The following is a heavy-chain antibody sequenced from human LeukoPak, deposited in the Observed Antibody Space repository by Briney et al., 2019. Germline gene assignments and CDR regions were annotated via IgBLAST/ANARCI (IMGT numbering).Heavy chain of an antibody. CDR3: ARGPYSEGYSKSPYYYYYMDV. D-gene: IGHD1-26*01. J-gene: IGHJ6*03. CDR1: GDKFFNYW. CDR2: IYPGDSDT. V-gene: IGHV5-51*01. Sequence: GESLKISCKGSGDKFFNYWIGWVRQMPGKGLEWMGIIYPGDSDTRYNPSFQGQVTVSAGKSISTAYLQWSSLKASDTAMYYCARGPYSEGYSKSPYYYYYMDVWGTGTTVTVSS.